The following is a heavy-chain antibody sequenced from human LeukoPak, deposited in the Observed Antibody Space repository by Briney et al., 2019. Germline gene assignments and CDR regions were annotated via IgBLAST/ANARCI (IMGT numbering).Heavy chain of an antibody. D-gene: IGHD3-9*01. CDR1: GFTFSSYA. CDR2: ISGSGGST. V-gene: IGHV3-23*01. Sequence: PGGSLRLSCASSGFTFSSYAMSRVRQAPGKGLEWVSAISGSGGSTYYADSVKGRFTISRDNSKNTLYLQMNSLRAEDTAVYYCARGGALRYFEWFSAYWGQGTLVTVSS. J-gene: IGHJ4*02. CDR3: ARGGALRYFEWFSAY.